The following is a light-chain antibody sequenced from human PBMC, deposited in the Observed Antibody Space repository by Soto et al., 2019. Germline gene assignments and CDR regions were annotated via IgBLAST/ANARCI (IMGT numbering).Light chain of an antibody. CDR2: WAS. CDR3: QQYYSTPPT. Sequence: DIVTTQSPASLAVSLGERATINCKSSQSVLYSSNNKNYLAWYQQKPGQPPKLLIYWASTRESGVPDRFSGSGSGTDFTLTISSLQAEDVAVYYCQQYYSTPPTFGQGTKVEIK. V-gene: IGKV4-1*01. J-gene: IGKJ1*01. CDR1: QSVLYSSNNKNY.